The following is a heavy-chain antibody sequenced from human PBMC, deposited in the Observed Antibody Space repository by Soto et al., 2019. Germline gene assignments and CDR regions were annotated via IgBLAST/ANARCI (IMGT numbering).Heavy chain of an antibody. D-gene: IGHD3-22*01. CDR2: ISNSGATI. J-gene: IGHJ4*02. Sequence: GGSLRFSCAASGLTFSDSYMSWIRLAPGKGLEWVSYISNSGATIYYADSVKGRFTISRDNAKNSLFLQMNSLRVEDTAVYYCPRVDAYYDSSGLKEDYFDYWGQGTLVTVSS. CDR3: PRVDAYYDSSGLKEDYFDY. CDR1: GLTFSDSY. V-gene: IGHV3-11*01.